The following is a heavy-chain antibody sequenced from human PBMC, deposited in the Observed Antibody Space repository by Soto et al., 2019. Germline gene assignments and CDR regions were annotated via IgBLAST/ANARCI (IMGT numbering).Heavy chain of an antibody. J-gene: IGHJ3*02. CDR2: IDPSDSYT. Sequence: GESLKISCKGSGYSFTSYWISWVRQMPGKGLEWMGRIDPSDSYTNYSPSFQGHVTISADKSISTAYLQWSSLKASDTAMYYCARHSYYYDSSGYPYDAFDIWGQGTMVTVSS. D-gene: IGHD3-22*01. CDR1: GYSFTSYW. CDR3: ARHSYYYDSSGYPYDAFDI. V-gene: IGHV5-10-1*01.